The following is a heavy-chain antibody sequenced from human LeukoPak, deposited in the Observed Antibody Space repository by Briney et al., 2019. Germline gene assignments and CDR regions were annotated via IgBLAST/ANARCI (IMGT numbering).Heavy chain of an antibody. CDR1: GGSISSGDYY. CDR3: ARFYGSGSYYPDY. Sequence: SETLSLTCTVSGGSISSGDYYWSWIRQPPGKGLEWIGYIYYSGSTYYHPSLKSRVTISVDTSKNRFSLKLSSVTAADTAVYYCARFYGSGSYYPDYWGQGTLVTVSS. J-gene: IGHJ4*02. CDR2: IYYSGST. D-gene: IGHD3-10*01. V-gene: IGHV4-30-4*01.